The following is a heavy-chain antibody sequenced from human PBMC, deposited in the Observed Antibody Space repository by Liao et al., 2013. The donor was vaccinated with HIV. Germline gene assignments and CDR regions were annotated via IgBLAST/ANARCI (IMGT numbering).Heavy chain of an antibody. V-gene: IGHV4-61*02. Sequence: QVRLQESGPGLVKPSQTLSLTCTVSGDLIRRDNYYWTWIRQPAGKGLEWIGHIYTGMSTTGTTNYNPSLKSRVSISVDTSKNQFSLKLSSVTAADTAVYYCARDLEDAFDIWAKGQWSPSLQ. CDR2: IYTGMSTTGTT. CDR1: GDLIRRDNYY. J-gene: IGHJ3*02. CDR3: ARDLEDAFDI.